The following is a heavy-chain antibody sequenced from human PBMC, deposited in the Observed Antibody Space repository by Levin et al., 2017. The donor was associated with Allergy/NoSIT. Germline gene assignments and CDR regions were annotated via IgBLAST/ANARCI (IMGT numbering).Heavy chain of an antibody. CDR3: ARDIFVNWNDAYYYGLDV. V-gene: IGHV3-30*04. CDR2: ISYDGTTK. D-gene: IGHD1-20*01. Sequence: GGSLRLSCAASGFTFSNYALHWVRQAPGKGLEWLTIISYDGTTKQYADSVKGRFTISRDNSKNTLYLQMNSLRAEDTAVYYCARDIFVNWNDAYYYGLDVWGQGTTVTVSS. CDR1: GFTFSNYA. J-gene: IGHJ6*02.